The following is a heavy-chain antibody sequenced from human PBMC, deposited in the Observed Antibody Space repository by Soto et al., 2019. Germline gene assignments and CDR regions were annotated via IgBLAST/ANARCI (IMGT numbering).Heavy chain of an antibody. CDR1: GDSVSSNSAA. CDR3: ARDIAATIPAYYYYGMDV. CDR2: TYYRSKWYN. V-gene: IGHV6-1*01. D-gene: IGHD5-12*01. Sequence: SQTLSLTCAISGDSVSSNSAAWNWIRQSPSRGLEWLGRTYYRSKWYNDYAVSVKSRITINPDTSKNQFSLQLNSVTPEDTAVYYCARDIAATIPAYYYYGMDVWGQGTTVTV. J-gene: IGHJ6*02.